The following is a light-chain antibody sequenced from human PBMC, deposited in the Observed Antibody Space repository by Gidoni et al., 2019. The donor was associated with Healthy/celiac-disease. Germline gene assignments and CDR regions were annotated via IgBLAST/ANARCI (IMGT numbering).Light chain of an antibody. V-gene: IGKV1-9*01. Sequence: DIQLTQAPSFLSASVGDRVTITCRASQGISSYLAWYQQKPGKAPKLLIYAASPLPSGVPSWFSGTGSGTEFPLTIRSLQPEDFATYYCQQLNSYPPTFXPXTKVDIK. CDR2: AAS. CDR1: QGISSY. CDR3: QQLNSYPPT. J-gene: IGKJ3*01.